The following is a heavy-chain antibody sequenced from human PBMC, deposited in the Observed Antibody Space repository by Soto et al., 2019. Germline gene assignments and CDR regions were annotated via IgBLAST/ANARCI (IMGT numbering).Heavy chain of an antibody. D-gene: IGHD3-3*01. J-gene: IGHJ4*02. V-gene: IGHV5-10-1*01. CDR1: GYSFSTYW. Sequence: GESLKISCKVSGYSFSTYWISWVRQLPGKGLEWMGTIDPGDSYTNYGPSFQGHVTISADRSITTAYLQWRSLKASDTAMYYCARHGEFWSGPDYWGQGTLVTVSS. CDR2: IDPGDSYT. CDR3: ARHGEFWSGPDY.